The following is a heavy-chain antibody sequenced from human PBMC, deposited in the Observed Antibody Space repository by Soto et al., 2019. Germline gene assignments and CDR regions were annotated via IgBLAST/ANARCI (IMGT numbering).Heavy chain of an antibody. CDR3: ARAPMVRGVIIHYYYYGMDV. CDR2: IYHSGST. Sequence: PSETLSLTCAVSGGSTSSSNWWSWVRQPPGKGLEWIGEIYHSGSTNYNPSLKSRVTISVDKSKNQFSLKLSSVTAADTAVYYCARAPMVRGVIIHYYYYGMDVWGQGTKVTVSS. D-gene: IGHD3-10*01. CDR1: GGSTSSSNW. J-gene: IGHJ6*02. V-gene: IGHV4-4*02.